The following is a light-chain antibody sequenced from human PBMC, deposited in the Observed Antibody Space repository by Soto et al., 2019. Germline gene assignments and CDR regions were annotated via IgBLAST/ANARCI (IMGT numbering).Light chain of an antibody. V-gene: IGLV2-14*03. J-gene: IGLJ1*01. Sequence: QSALTQPASVSGSPGQSITISCTGTSSDVGGYNYVSWYQHHPGKAPKLMICDVSNRPSGVSNRFSGSKSGNTASLTISGLQPEDEADYYCSSYTTSNTRQIVFGTGTKVTVL. CDR2: DVS. CDR1: SSDVGGYNY. CDR3: SSYTTSNTRQIV.